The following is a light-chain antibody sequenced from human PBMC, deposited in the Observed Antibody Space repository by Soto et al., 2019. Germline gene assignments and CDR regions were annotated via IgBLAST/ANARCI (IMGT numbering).Light chain of an antibody. CDR2: DAS. CDR3: QQYSTYPWT. J-gene: IGKJ1*01. CDR1: QSISSW. V-gene: IGKV1-5*01. Sequence: DIQMTQSPSTLSASVGDRVTITCRASQSISSWLAWYQQKPGKAPKVLIFDASSLESGVPSRFSGSGSATEFTLTISRLQPDDFATYYGQQYSTYPWTFGQGTNVEIK.